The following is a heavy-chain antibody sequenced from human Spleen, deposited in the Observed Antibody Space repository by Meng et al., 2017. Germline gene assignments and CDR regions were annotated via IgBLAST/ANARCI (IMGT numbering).Heavy chain of an antibody. J-gene: IGHJ4*02. Sequence: GESLKISCAASGFTFSDYYMTWIRQAPGKGLEWVSYISSSGRTIYYADSVKGRFTISRDNARSSLYLDMNSLRADDTAVYYCAREEGHCYGSGTYVVYFDSWGQGTLVTVSS. CDR2: ISSSGRTI. CDR1: GFTFSDYY. CDR3: AREEGHCYGSGTYVVYFDS. V-gene: IGHV3-11*04. D-gene: IGHD3-10*01.